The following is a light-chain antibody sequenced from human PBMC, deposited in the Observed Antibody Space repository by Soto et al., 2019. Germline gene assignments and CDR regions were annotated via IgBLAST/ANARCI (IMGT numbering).Light chain of an antibody. CDR3: LLSYSGARV. Sequence: QAVVTQEPSLTVSPGGTVTVTCGSSTGAVTSGHYPYWFQQKPGQAPRTLIYDSRNKHSWTPARFSGSLLGGKAALTLSGAQPEDEAEYYCLLSYSGARVFGGGTKVTVL. J-gene: IGLJ2*01. CDR1: TGAVTSGHY. V-gene: IGLV7-46*01. CDR2: DSR.